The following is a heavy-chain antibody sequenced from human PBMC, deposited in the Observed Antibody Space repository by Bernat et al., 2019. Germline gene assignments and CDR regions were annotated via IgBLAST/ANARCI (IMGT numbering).Heavy chain of an antibody. CDR3: ARDSGRYYDSSGSLGFDP. CDR2: IYYSGST. J-gene: IGHJ5*02. D-gene: IGHD3-22*01. CDR1: GGSISSGGYY. Sequence: QVQLQESGPGLVKPSQTLSLTCTVSGGSISSGGYYWSRIRQHPGKGLEWIGYIYYSGSTYYNPSLKSRVTISVDTSKNQFSLKLSSVTAADTAVYYCARDSGRYYDSSGSLGFDPWGQGTLVTVSS. V-gene: IGHV4-31*03.